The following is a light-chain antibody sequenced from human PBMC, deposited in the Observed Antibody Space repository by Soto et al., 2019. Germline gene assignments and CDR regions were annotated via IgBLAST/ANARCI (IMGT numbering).Light chain of an antibody. J-gene: IGKJ4*01. V-gene: IGKV3-20*01. CDR2: GAS. CDR3: HQYGSSPLT. Sequence: EIVLTQSPATLSLSPGESGTLSCRAGQTLSSSSLAWYQQKPGQAPRLLIYGASNRASGIPDRFSGGGSGTDFTLTISRLEPEDFAVYYCHQYGSSPLTFGGGTKVEI. CDR1: QTLSSSS.